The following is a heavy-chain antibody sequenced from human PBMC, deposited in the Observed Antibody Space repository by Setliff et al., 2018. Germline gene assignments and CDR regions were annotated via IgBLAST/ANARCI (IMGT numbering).Heavy chain of an antibody. CDR1: GGSFSGYY. CDR2: INHSGGT. J-gene: IGHJ4*02. CDR3: ASGLNWLSSTEFDY. D-gene: IGHD1-20*01. V-gene: IGHV4-34*01. Sequence: PSETLSLTCAVYGGSFSGYYWNWIRQPPGKGLEWIGGINHSGGTNYNPSLKSRVTISLDTSKNQFSLKLTSVTAADTAVYYCASGLNWLSSTEFDYWGQGTLVTVSS.